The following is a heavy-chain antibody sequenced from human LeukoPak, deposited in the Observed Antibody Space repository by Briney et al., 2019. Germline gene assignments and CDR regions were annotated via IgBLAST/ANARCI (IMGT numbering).Heavy chain of an antibody. CDR1: GGSISSYY. D-gene: IGHD1-26*01. Sequence: QVQLQESGPGLVKPSGTLSLTCTVSGGSISSYYWSWIRQPAGKGPEWIGRIYTSGSTNYNPSLKSRVTMSVDTSKNQFSLKLSSVTAADTAVYYCARDRSPIVGATIFDYWGQGTLVTVSS. V-gene: IGHV4-4*07. J-gene: IGHJ4*02. CDR2: IYTSGST. CDR3: ARDRSPIVGATIFDY.